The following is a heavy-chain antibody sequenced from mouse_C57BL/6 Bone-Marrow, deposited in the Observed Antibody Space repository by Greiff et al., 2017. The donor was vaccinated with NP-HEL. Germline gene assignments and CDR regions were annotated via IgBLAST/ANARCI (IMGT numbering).Heavy chain of an antibody. CDR3: ARFHYYGSSPFYYFDY. J-gene: IGHJ2*01. CDR1: GYTFTGYW. Sequence: VQLQQSGAELMKPGASVKLSCKATGYTFTGYWIEWVKQRPGHGLEWIGEILPGSGSTNYNEKFKGKATFTADKSSNTAYMQLSSLTTEDSAIYYCARFHYYGSSPFYYFDYWGQGTTLTVSS. CDR2: ILPGSGST. V-gene: IGHV1-9*01. D-gene: IGHD1-1*01.